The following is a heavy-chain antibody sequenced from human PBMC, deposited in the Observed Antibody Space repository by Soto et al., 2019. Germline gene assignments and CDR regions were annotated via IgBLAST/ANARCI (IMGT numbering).Heavy chain of an antibody. CDR3: ARDPTNYDFWSGYYFHY. V-gene: IGHV1-18*01. CDR2: INTYNGNT. Sequence: GASVKVSCKTSGYTFSDYGITWVRQAPGQGLEWVGWINTYNGNTKYAQRVQDRVTMTTDTSTSTAYMELRSLRSDETAVYYCARDPTNYDFWSGYYFHYWGQGALVTVSS. CDR1: GYTFSDYG. J-gene: IGHJ4*02. D-gene: IGHD3-3*01.